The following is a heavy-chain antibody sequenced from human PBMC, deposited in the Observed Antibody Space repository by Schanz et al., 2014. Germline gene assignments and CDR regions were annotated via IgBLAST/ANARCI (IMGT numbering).Heavy chain of an antibody. Sequence: EVQLLESGGGLVEPGGSLRLSCAASGFSFSSYAMGWVRQARGKGLEWVSVISWNSGTIGYADSVKGRFTISRDNAKNSLYLQMNSLRAEDTAVYYCVSVYDSSGYVSFNYWGQGTLVTVSS. J-gene: IGHJ4*02. V-gene: IGHV3-23*01. D-gene: IGHD3-22*01. CDR3: VSVYDSSGYVSFNY. CDR1: GFSFSSYA. CDR2: ISWNSGTI.